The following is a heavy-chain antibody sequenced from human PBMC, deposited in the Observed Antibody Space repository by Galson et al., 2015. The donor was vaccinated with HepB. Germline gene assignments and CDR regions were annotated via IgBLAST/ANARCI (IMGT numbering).Heavy chain of an antibody. CDR2: INPNSGGT. V-gene: IGHV1-2*02. CDR3: ARDGEAYCGGDCYLSDY. J-gene: IGHJ4*02. D-gene: IGHD2-21*02. Sequence: SVKVSCKASGYTLTNHGISWVRQAPGQGLEWMGWINPNSGGTNYAQKFQGRVTMTRDTSISTAYMELSRLRSDDTAVYYCARDGEAYCGGDCYLSDYWGQGTLVTVSS. CDR1: GYTLTNHG.